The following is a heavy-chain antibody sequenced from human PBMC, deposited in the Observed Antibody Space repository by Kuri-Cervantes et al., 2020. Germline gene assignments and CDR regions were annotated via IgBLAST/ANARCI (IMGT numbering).Heavy chain of an antibody. J-gene: IGHJ4*02. D-gene: IGHD1-26*01. CDR3: ARSLIGTFDY. CDR2: ISYDGSNK. CDR1: GFTFSNAW. V-gene: IGHV3-30-3*01. Sequence: GESLKISCAASGFTFSNAWMSWVRQAPGKGLEWVAVISYDGSNKYYADSVKGRFTISRDNSKNTLYLQMNSLRAEDTAVYYCARSLIGTFDYWGQGTLVTVSS.